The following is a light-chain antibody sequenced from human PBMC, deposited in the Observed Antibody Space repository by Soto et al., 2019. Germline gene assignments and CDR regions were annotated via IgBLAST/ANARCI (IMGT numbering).Light chain of an antibody. Sequence: DIQMTQSPSSLSASVGDRVTITCQASQDISNYLNWYQQKPGKAPKLLIFHASNLETGVPSRFSGSGSGTDFSFTISSLQPEDIPTYYCQQYNNLPLTFGGGTKVEIK. J-gene: IGKJ4*01. CDR2: HAS. CDR3: QQYNNLPLT. V-gene: IGKV1-33*01. CDR1: QDISNY.